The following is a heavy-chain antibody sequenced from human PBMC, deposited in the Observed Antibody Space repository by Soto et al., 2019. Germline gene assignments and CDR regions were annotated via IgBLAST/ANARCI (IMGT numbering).Heavy chain of an antibody. D-gene: IGHD3-3*01. J-gene: IGHJ4*02. CDR2: IYWDDDK. CDR3: AHRVLRTVFGLVTTTAIYFDF. CDR1: GFSLTTSGVG. V-gene: IGHV2-5*02. Sequence: QITLKESGPTVVKPTETLTLTCTFSGFSLTTSGVGVGWVRQSPGKAPEWLGLIYWDDDKRYSTSLKSRLTITKDTSKNQVVLPMANVDPADTATYYCAHRVLRTVFGLVTTTAIYFDFWGQGTPVVVSS.